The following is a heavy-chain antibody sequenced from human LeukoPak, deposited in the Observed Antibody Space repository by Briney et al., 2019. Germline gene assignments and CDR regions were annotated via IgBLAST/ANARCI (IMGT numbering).Heavy chain of an antibody. V-gene: IGHV4-39*01. J-gene: IGHJ4*02. Sequence: SETLSLMCTVSGGPNIGSTAYWGWIRQPPGKGLEWIGSAFYSGDTYYKSSLKSRVTISVDTSKNQFSLKLGSVTAADTAVHYCGRLRGAMTTVSSNFDSWGQGTLVTVSS. CDR2: AFYSGDT. CDR3: GRLRGAMTTVSSNFDS. CDR1: GGPNIGSTAY. D-gene: IGHD4-11*01.